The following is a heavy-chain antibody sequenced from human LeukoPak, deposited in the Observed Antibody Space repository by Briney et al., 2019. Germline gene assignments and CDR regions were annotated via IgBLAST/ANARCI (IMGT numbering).Heavy chain of an antibody. CDR3: AADRITIFGVVPYGMDV. CDR1: GFTFTSSA. Sequence: SVKVSCTASGFTFTSSAVQWVRQARGQRLEWIGWIVVGSGNTNYAQKFQERVTITRDMSTSTAYMELSSLRSEDTAVYYCAADRITIFGVVPYGMDVWGQGTTVTVSS. J-gene: IGHJ6*02. D-gene: IGHD3-3*01. CDR2: IVVGSGNT. V-gene: IGHV1-58*01.